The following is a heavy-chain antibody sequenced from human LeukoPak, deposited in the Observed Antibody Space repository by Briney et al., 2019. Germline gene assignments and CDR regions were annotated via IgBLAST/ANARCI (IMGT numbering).Heavy chain of an antibody. CDR1: GFTFSSYS. V-gene: IGHV3-21*01. J-gene: IGHJ4*02. D-gene: IGHD6-13*01. CDR3: ARDAPGIAAAGVY. Sequence: SGGSLRLSCAASGFTFSSYSMNWVRQAPGKGLEWVSSISSSSSYIYYADSVKGRFTISRDNAKNSLYLQMNSLRAEDTAVYYCARDAPGIAAAGVYWGQGTLVTVSS. CDR2: ISSSSSYI.